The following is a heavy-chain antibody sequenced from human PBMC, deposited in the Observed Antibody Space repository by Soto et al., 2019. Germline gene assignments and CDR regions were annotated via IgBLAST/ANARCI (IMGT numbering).Heavy chain of an antibody. CDR1: GDSISSGNKY. J-gene: IGHJ6*02. V-gene: IGHV4-30-4*01. CDR2: IFSSGTT. D-gene: IGHD3-16*01. CDR3: ARVPSPFDYYYAMDV. Sequence: LSLTCTVSGDSISSGNKYWSWIRQAPGKGLEWIGYIFSSGTTYYNPSLKSRLTMSLDTSQNQFSLRLASVTDADSAVYYCARVPSPFDYYYAMDVWGQGTTVTVSS.